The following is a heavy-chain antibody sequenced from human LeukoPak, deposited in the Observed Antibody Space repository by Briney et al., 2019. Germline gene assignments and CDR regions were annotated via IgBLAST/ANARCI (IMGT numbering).Heavy chain of an antibody. D-gene: IGHD3-22*01. V-gene: IGHV3-30*02. CDR3: AKGDSNPSWYFQH. CDR2: IRYDGSNK. J-gene: IGHJ1*01. Sequence: GGSLRLSCAASGFTFSSYGMHWVRQAPGKGLEWVAFIRYDGSNKYYAGSVKGRFTISRDNSKNTLYLQMNSLRAEDTAVYYCAKGDSNPSWYFQHWGQGTLVTVSS. CDR1: GFTFSSYG.